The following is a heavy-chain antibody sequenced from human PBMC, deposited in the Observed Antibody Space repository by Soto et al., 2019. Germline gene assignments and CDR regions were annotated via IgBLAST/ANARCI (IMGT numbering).Heavy chain of an antibody. V-gene: IGHV3-23*01. CDR1: GFSFDDYA. Sequence: EVKLLESGGGLVQPGGSLRLSCGASGFSFDDYAMTWVRQAPGKGLQWVSAISSSGGARYYADSVKGRFRMSRDNSKSYVYLQMDSLRAEDTATYFCAKQLADIHPSNNHYVMDVWGQGTTVTVSS. CDR3: AKQLADIHPSNNHYVMDV. D-gene: IGHD1-1*01. J-gene: IGHJ6*02. CDR2: ISSSGGAR.